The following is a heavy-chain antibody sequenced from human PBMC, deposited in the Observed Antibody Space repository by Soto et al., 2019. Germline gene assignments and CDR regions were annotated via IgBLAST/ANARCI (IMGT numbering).Heavy chain of an antibody. J-gene: IGHJ5*02. Sequence: EVQVVESGGGLVQPGGSLRLSCAASGFIFSSYWMHWVRQVPGKGPVWVARINSDGRNTKYTDSVKGRFTISRDNDKNTLYQQMNSLRAEDTAVYYWARDFMARGRDSNWFDPWGQGTVVTVSS. V-gene: IGHV3-74*03. D-gene: IGHD3-10*01. CDR2: INSDGRNT. CDR1: GFIFSSYW. CDR3: ARDFMARGRDSNWFDP.